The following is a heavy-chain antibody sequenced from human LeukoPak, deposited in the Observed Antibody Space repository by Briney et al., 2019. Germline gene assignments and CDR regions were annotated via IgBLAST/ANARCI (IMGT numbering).Heavy chain of an antibody. J-gene: IGHJ4*02. D-gene: IGHD6-13*01. CDR3: ARDPGSSSFDY. CDR1: GFTFSSFW. Sequence: QSGGSLRLSCVASGFTFSSFWMSWVRQAPGKGLEFVANIDQDGSVRNYVDSVKGRFIISRDNAKNSLYLQMDSLRAEVTAVYFCARDPGSSSFDYWGLGTPVTVSS. CDR2: IDQDGSVR. V-gene: IGHV3-7*01.